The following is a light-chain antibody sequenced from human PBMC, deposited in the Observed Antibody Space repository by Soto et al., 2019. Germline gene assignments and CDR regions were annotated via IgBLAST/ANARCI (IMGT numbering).Light chain of an antibody. CDR1: QTISSW. V-gene: IGKV1-5*01. Sequence: DIQMTQSPSPLSGSVGDSVTITCRASQTISSWLAWYQQKPGKAPKLLIFDASTLENGVPALFSGSRSGPEFSLTISSLQPDDFATYYCQQYNSYSFVQGTKVDI. CDR2: DAS. CDR3: QQYNSYS. J-gene: IGKJ1*01.